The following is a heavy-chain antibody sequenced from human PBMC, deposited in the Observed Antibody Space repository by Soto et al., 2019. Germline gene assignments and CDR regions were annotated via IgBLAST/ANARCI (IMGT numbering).Heavy chain of an antibody. Sequence: SLRLSCAASGFTFTTYNMNWVRQAPGKGLEWVSSITGSSGYTYYADSVKGRFTISRDNAKNPLYLQMNSLRAEDTALYYCARDSGSFSYWGQGTLVTVSS. CDR1: GFTFTTYN. CDR3: ARDSGSFSY. D-gene: IGHD1-26*01. V-gene: IGHV3-21*01. CDR2: ITGSSGYT. J-gene: IGHJ4*02.